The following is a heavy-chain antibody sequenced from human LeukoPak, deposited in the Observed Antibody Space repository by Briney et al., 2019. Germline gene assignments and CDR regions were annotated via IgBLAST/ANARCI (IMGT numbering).Heavy chain of an antibody. CDR3: ARDLGSSFPRDLSLDY. D-gene: IGHD6-13*01. CDR2: ISGSGGST. CDR1: GFTFSSYA. V-gene: IGHV3-23*01. J-gene: IGHJ4*02. Sequence: GGSLRLSCAASGFTFSSYAMSWVRQAPGKGLEWVSAISGSGGSTYYADSVKGRFTISRDISKDTLYLQMNSLRAEDTAVYYCARDLGSSFPRDLSLDYWGQGTLVTVSS.